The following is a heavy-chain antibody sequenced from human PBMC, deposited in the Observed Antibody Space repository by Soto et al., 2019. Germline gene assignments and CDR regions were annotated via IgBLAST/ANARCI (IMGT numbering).Heavy chain of an antibody. CDR2: ISVYNGNT. CDR3: ARDRGYNWNYGWFDP. V-gene: IGHV1-18*01. Sequence: QVQLVQSGAEVKKPGASVKVSCKASGYNFTSYDISWVRQAPGQGLEWMGWISVYNGNTNYAQKLQGRVTMTTDTSTSTVYMELRSLRSDDTAVYYCARDRGYNWNYGWFDPWGQGTLVTVSS. CDR1: GYNFTSYD. J-gene: IGHJ5*02. D-gene: IGHD1-7*01.